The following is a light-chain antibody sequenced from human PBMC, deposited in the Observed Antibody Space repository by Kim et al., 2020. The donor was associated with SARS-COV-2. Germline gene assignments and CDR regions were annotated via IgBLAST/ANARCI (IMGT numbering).Light chain of an antibody. J-gene: IGKJ1*01. Sequence: VSPGGRATLSCRASQQIYTSLAWYQQKPGQAPRLLISRASTRATGVPARFSGSGSGTDFTLTIISLQSEDFAVYYCQQYLNWPLTFGQGTKVDIK. V-gene: IGKV3-15*01. CDR1: QQIYTS. CDR2: RAS. CDR3: QQYLNWPLT.